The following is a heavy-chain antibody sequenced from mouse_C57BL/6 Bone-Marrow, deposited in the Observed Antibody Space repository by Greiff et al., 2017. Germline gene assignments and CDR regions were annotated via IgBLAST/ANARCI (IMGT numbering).Heavy chain of an antibody. CDR2: IYPRDGST. CDR3: ARSPYYYGSSYDWYFDV. J-gene: IGHJ1*03. D-gene: IGHD1-1*01. Sequence: VQLQQSGPELVKPGASVKLSCKASGYTFTSYDINWVKQRPGQGLEWIGWIYPRDGSTKYNEKFKGKATLTVDTSSSTAYMELHSLTSEDSAVYFCARSPYYYGSSYDWYFDVWCTGTTGTVSS. CDR1: GYTFTSYD. V-gene: IGHV1-85*01.